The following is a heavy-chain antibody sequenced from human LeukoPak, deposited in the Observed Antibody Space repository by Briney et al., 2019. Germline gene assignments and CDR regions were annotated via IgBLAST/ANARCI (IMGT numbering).Heavy chain of an antibody. V-gene: IGHV3-9*01. J-gene: IGHJ4*02. CDR2: ISWNSGSI. Sequence: GGSLRLSCAASGFTFDDYAMHWVRQAPGKGLEWVSGISWNSGSIDYADSVKGRFTTSRDNAKNSLYLQMNSLRAEDTALYYCAKARSVPGYFDYWGQGTLVTVSS. CDR1: GFTFDDYA. CDR3: AKARSVPGYFDY. D-gene: IGHD3-10*01.